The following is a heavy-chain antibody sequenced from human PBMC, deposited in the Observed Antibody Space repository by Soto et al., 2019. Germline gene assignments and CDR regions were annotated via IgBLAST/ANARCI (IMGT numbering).Heavy chain of an antibody. CDR2: IYNSGAT. Sequence: QVRLQGSGPGLVKPSETLSLDCSVSGDSMIGSYWTWIRQPPGSGLQWLGYIYNSGATAYNSSLKSRITVSIDTPNNRFSLNLRSVTAADTAVYYCVRNKVTTMRFFDFWGPGKMVTVSS. D-gene: IGHD4-17*01. V-gene: IGHV4-59*01. CDR1: GDSMIGSY. CDR3: VRNKVTTMRFFDF. J-gene: IGHJ4*02.